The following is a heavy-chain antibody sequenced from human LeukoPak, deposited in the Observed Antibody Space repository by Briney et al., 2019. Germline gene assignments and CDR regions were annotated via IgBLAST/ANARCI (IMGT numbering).Heavy chain of an antibody. Sequence: SETLSLTCTVSGGSISNYYWSWIRQPPGKGLEWIGYIFYSGTTNYNPSLKSRVTLSVDTPKNQFSLKLSSVTAADTAVYYCAREHGDYGGEAYFDYWGQGTLVTVSS. V-gene: IGHV4-59*01. CDR3: AREHGDYGGEAYFDY. D-gene: IGHD4-17*01. CDR1: GGSISNYY. CDR2: IFYSGTT. J-gene: IGHJ4*02.